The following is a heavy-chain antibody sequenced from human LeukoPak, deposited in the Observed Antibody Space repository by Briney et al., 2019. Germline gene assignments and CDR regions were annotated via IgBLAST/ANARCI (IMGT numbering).Heavy chain of an antibody. CDR1: TTFA. CDR2: ISDRGDKT. Sequence: GGSLRLSCAAFTTFAMSWVRQAPGRGLEWVSVISDRGDKTHYADSVRGRFTISRDNSKKTVSLQMNGLRVDDTAVYFCAKVFYTSSFDFSGQGSLVTVSP. D-gene: IGHD2/OR15-2a*01. V-gene: IGHV3-23*01. CDR3: AKVFYTSSFDF. J-gene: IGHJ4*02.